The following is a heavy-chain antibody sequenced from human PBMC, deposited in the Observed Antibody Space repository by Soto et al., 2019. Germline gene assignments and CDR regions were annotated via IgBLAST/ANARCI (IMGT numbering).Heavy chain of an antibody. Sequence: GGSLRLSCAASGFTFSSYEMNWVRQAPGKGLEWVSYISSSGSTIYYADSVKGRFTISRDNAKNSLYLQMNSLRAEDTAVYYCEREWELHAFDIWGQGTMVTVSS. J-gene: IGHJ3*02. D-gene: IGHD1-26*01. CDR1: GFTFSSYE. V-gene: IGHV3-48*03. CDR3: EREWELHAFDI. CDR2: ISSSGSTI.